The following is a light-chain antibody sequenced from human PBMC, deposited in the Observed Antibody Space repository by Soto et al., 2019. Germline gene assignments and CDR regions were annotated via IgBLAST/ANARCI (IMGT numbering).Light chain of an antibody. J-gene: IGKJ1*01. Sequence: DIQMTQSPSTLSASIGDRVTITCRASQSIITSLAWYQQKPGKAPNLLIYDASRLESGVPLRFSGSAYGTEFTLTISGLQPDDSATYYCQQYHTYSWTFGQGTKVEIK. CDR2: DAS. CDR1: QSIITS. CDR3: QQYHTYSWT. V-gene: IGKV1-5*01.